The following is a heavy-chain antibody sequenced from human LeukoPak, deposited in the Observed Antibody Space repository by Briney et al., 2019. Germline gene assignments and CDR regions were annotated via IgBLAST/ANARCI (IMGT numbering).Heavy chain of an antibody. D-gene: IGHD3-22*01. CDR2: ISSSSSYI. Sequence: GGSLRLSCADSGFTFSSYSMKWVRQAPGKVLEWVLSISSSSSYIYYADSVKGRFTISRDNAKNSLYLQMNSLRAEDTAVYYRARVRYYDIEPCGMAVWGQGTTVTVSS. CDR3: ARVRYYDIEPCGMAV. V-gene: IGHV3-21*01. CDR1: GFTFSSYS. J-gene: IGHJ6*02.